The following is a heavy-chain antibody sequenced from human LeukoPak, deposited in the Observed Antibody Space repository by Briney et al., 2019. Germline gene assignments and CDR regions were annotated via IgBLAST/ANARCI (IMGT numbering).Heavy chain of an antibody. V-gene: IGHV4-59*01. D-gene: IGHD3-22*01. CDR1: GDSISSFY. Sequence: SETLSLTCTVSGDSISSFYWSWIRQPPGKGLEWIGYIYYSGSTNYNPSLKSRVTISVDTSKNQFSLKLSSVTAADTAVYYCARGYPWYYDSSGYHHYFDYWGQGTLVTVSS. CDR2: IYYSGST. CDR3: ARGYPWYYDSSGYHHYFDY. J-gene: IGHJ4*02.